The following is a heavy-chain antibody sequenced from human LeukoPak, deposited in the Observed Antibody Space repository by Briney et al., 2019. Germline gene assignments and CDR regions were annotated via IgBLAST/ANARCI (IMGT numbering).Heavy chain of an antibody. D-gene: IGHD5-18*01. V-gene: IGHV3-23*01. CDR3: AKDRIQLWLRGAFDI. CDR2: ISGSGGST. CDR1: GFTFSSYA. Sequence: GGSLRLSCAASGFTFSSYAMSWVRQAPGKGLEWVSAISGSGGSTYYADSVKGRFTISRDNSKNTLYLQMNSLRAEDTAVCYCAKDRIQLWLRGAFDIWGQGTMVTVSS. J-gene: IGHJ3*02.